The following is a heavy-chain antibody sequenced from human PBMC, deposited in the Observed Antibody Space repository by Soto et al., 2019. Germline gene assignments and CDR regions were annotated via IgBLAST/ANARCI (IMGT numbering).Heavy chain of an antibody. CDR1: GFSFSSYA. D-gene: IGHD3-3*01. CDR2: ISASGTTS. V-gene: IGHV3-23*01. CDR3: ASSITIFGVPSYYFDY. Sequence: GGSLRLSCAASGFSFSSYAMNWVRQAPGKGLEWVSSISASGTTSYNEESVKGRFTISRDNSKNTLYLQMNSLRAEDTAVYYCASSITIFGVPSYYFDYWGQRTLVTVSS. J-gene: IGHJ4*02.